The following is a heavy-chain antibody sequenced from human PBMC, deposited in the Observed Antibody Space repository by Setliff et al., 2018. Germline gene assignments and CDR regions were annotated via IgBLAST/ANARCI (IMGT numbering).Heavy chain of an antibody. CDR3: AREGVDTRSSTDYRYYMDV. D-gene: IGHD5-18*01. CDR1: GGTFSSYG. CDR2: TIPMFGTT. J-gene: IGHJ6*03. V-gene: IGHV1-69*05. Sequence: ASVKVSCKASGGTFSSYGITWVRQAPGQGLEWMGGTIPMFGTTNYAQKFQGRVTIITDASTSTSYMALSSLTSADTAVYYCAREGVDTRSSTDYRYYMDVWGKGTTVSVSS.